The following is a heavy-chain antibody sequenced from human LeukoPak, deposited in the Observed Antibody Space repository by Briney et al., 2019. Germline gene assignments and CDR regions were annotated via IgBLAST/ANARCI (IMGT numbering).Heavy chain of an antibody. V-gene: IGHV4-31*03. CDR1: GGSISSGGYY. J-gene: IGHJ4*02. Sequence: SQTLSLTCTVSGGSISSGGYYWSWIRQHPGKGLEWIGYIYYSGSTYYNPSLKSRVTISVDTYKNQFSLKLSSVTAADTAVYYCARARRRRGGRFDYWGQGTLVTVSS. CDR2: IYYSGST. D-gene: IGHD2-15*01. CDR3: ARARRRRGGRFDY.